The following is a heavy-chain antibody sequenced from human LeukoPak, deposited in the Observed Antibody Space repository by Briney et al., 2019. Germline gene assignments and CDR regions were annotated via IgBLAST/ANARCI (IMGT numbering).Heavy chain of an antibody. J-gene: IGHJ4*02. CDR1: GGTLSSYA. D-gene: IGHD1-26*01. Sequence: SVKVSCKASGGTLSSYAISWVRQAPGQGLGWMGRIIPILGIANYAQKFQGRVTITADKSTSTAYMELSSLRSEDTAVYYCARDGGSYYSPSDYWGQGTLVTVSS. V-gene: IGHV1-69*04. CDR2: IIPILGIA. CDR3: ARDGGSYYSPSDY.